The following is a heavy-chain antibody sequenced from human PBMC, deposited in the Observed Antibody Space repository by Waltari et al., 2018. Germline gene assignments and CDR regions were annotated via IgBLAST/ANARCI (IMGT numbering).Heavy chain of an antibody. CDR3: ARDAPIVATSRNYYYYGMDV. J-gene: IGHJ6*02. CDR2: IYYSGST. CDR1: GGSISSGGYY. D-gene: IGHD5-12*01. Sequence: QVQLQESGPGLVKPSQTLSLTCTVSGGSISSGGYYWSWIRQPPGKGLEWIGYIYYSGSTYYNPSLKSRVTISVDTSKNQFSLKLSSVTAADTAVYYCARDAPIVATSRNYYYYGMDVWGQGTTVTVSS. V-gene: IGHV4-31*03.